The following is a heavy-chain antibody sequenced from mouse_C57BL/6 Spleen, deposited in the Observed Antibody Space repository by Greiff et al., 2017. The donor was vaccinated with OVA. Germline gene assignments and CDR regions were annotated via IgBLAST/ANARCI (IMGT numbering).Heavy chain of an antibody. J-gene: IGHJ4*01. CDR2: ISDGGSYT. D-gene: IGHD1-1*01. CDR1: GFTFSSYA. V-gene: IGHV5-4*01. Sequence: EVNVVESGGGLVKPGGSLKLSCAASGFTFSSYAMSWVRQTPEKRLEWVATISDGGSYTYYPDNVKGRFTISRDNAKNNLYLQMSHLKSEDTAMYYCARDHLRWYAMDYWGQGTSVTVSS. CDR3: ARDHLRWYAMDY.